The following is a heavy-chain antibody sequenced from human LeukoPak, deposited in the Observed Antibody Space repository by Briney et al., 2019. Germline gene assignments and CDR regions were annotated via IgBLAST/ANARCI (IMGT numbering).Heavy chain of an antibody. CDR1: GFTFSTYW. CDR3: ARDQVGYSSSSGTLDY. J-gene: IGHJ4*02. V-gene: IGHV3-7*01. CDR2: IKQDGSEK. D-gene: IGHD6-6*01. Sequence: GGSLTLSCAASGFTFSTYWMSRVRQAPGKGLEWVANIKQDGSEKYYVDSVKGRFTISRDNAKNSLYLQMNSLRAEDTAVYYCARDQVGYSSSSGTLDYWGQGTLVTVSS.